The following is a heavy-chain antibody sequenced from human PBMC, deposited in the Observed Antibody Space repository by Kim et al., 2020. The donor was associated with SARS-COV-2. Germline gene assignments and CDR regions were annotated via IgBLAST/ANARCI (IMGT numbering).Heavy chain of an antibody. CDR3: ARRYYDILTGLRWFDP. V-gene: IGHV3-11*03. D-gene: IGHD3-9*01. Sequence: SVKGRFTISGDNAKNSLYLQMNSLRAEDTAVYYCARRYYDILTGLRWFDPWGQGTLVTVSS. J-gene: IGHJ5*02.